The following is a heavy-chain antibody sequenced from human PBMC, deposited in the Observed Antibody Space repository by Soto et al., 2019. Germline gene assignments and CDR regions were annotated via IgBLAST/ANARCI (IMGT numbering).Heavy chain of an antibody. CDR3: TTPQYDEPMYYYYYYMDV. D-gene: IGHD3-16*01. J-gene: IGHJ6*03. CDR2: IKSKTDGGTT. CDR1: GFTFSNAW. V-gene: IGHV3-15*01. Sequence: EVQLVESGGGLVKPGGSLRLSCAASGFTFSNAWMSWVRQAPGKGLEWVGRIKSKTDGGTTDYAAPVKGRFTISRDDSTNTMQQQKNNRKNADNAVYYCTTPQYDEPMYYYYYYMDVWGKGTTVTVSS.